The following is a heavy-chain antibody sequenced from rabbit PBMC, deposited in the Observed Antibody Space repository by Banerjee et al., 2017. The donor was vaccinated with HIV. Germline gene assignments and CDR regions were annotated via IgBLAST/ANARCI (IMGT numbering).Heavy chain of an antibody. J-gene: IGHJ4*01. V-gene: IGHV1S47*01. CDR2: IDPVFGST. Sequence: QEQLVESGGGLVQPGGSLKLSCKASGFDFSSYGVSWVRQAPGKGLEWIGYIDPVFGSTYYASWVNGRFTISSHNAQNTLYLQLNSLTAADTATYFCVRDRSGWGRGYFNLWGPGTLVTVS. CDR1: GFDFSSYG. CDR3: VRDRSGWGRGYFNL. D-gene: IGHD4-1*01.